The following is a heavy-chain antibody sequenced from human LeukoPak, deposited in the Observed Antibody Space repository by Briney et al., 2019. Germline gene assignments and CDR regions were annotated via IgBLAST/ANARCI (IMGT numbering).Heavy chain of an antibody. J-gene: IGHJ4*02. D-gene: IGHD3-10*01. CDR1: GGSISSGDYY. Sequence: SETLSLTCTVSGGSISSGDYYWTWIRQPPGKGLEWIGYIYYSGSTSYNPSLKSRVTISVDTSRNHFSLRLTSVTAADTAVYYCARWYYYGSGRRQFDYWGQGTLVTVSS. V-gene: IGHV4-30-4*01. CDR2: IYYSGST. CDR3: ARWYYYGSGRRQFDY.